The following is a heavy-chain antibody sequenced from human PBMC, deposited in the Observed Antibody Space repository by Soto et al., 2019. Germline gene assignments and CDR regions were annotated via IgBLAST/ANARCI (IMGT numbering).Heavy chain of an antibody. D-gene: IGHD3-10*01. V-gene: IGHV3-23*01. CDR2: ISGSGGST. J-gene: IGHJ5*02. CDR1: GFTFSSYA. Sequence: GGSLRLSCAASGFTFSSYAMSWVRQAPGKGLEWVSAISGSGGSTYYADSVKGRFTISRDNSKNTLYLQMSSLRAEDTAVYYCAKPRSTGLLWFGELFPWFDPWGQGTLVTVSS. CDR3: AKPRSTGLLWFGELFPWFDP.